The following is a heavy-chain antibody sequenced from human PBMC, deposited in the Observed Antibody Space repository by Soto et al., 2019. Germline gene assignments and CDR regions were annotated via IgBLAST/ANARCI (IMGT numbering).Heavy chain of an antibody. J-gene: IGHJ4*02. CDR3: ATFDDYGDYVGQ. CDR1: GYTFTAYY. V-gene: IGHV1-2*02. Sequence: QVQLVQSGAEVKKPGASVKVSCKTSGYTFTAYYIHWVRQAPGQGLEWMGWINPNSGDINYAQKLQGRVNFTRDTSISTASMELSRLRSDDTGVYYCATFDDYGDYVGQWGQGTLVTVSS. CDR2: INPNSGDI. D-gene: IGHD4-17*01.